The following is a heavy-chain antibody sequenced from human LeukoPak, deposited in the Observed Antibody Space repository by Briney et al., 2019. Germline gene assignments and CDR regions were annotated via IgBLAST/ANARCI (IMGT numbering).Heavy chain of an antibody. CDR1: GGSFSSYY. V-gene: IGHV4-34*01. D-gene: IGHD6-13*01. Sequence: KPSETLSLTCAVYGGSFSSYYWSWIRQPPGKGLEWIGEINHSGSTNYNPSLKSRVTISVDTSKNQFSLKLSSVTAADTAVYYCASVLAAAGKIDYWGQGTLVTVSS. J-gene: IGHJ4*02. CDR3: ASVLAAAGKIDY. CDR2: INHSGST.